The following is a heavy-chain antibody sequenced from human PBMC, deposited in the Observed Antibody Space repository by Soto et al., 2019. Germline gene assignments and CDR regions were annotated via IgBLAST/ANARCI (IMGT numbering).Heavy chain of an antibody. CDR1: GGSFSGYY. CDR2: INHSGST. D-gene: IGHD2-2*01. Sequence: QVQLQQWGAGLLKPSETLSLTCAVYGGSFSGYYWRWIRQPPGKGLEWIGEINHSGSTNYNPSLKSRVTISVDTSKNQFSLKLSSVTAADTAVYYCASRKGYCSSTSCRGSWFDPWGQGTLVTVSS. CDR3: ASRKGYCSSTSCRGSWFDP. V-gene: IGHV4-34*01. J-gene: IGHJ5*02.